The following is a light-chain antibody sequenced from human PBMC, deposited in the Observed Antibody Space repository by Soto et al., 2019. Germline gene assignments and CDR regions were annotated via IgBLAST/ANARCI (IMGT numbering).Light chain of an antibody. Sequence: EIVMTQSPATLSVSPGERATLSCRASQSVSSNFLDWYQQKPGQAPRLLIYGASSRATGIPDRFSGTGSETDFTLTISRLEPEDFAVYYCQQYDNSLITFGQGTRLEIK. CDR1: QSVSSNF. J-gene: IGKJ5*01. CDR3: QQYDNSLIT. V-gene: IGKV3-20*01. CDR2: GAS.